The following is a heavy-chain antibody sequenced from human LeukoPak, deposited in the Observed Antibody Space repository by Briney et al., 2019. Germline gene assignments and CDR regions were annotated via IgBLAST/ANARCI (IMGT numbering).Heavy chain of an antibody. Sequence: GGSLRLSCAASGFTFSSYAMHWVRQAPGKGLEWVAVISYDGSNKYYADSVKGRFTISRDNSKNTLYLQMNSLRAEDTAVYYCARVARYSYVRIDYWGQGTLVTVSS. CDR2: ISYDGSNK. CDR3: ARVARYSYVRIDY. D-gene: IGHD5-18*01. CDR1: GFTFSSYA. J-gene: IGHJ4*02. V-gene: IGHV3-30*04.